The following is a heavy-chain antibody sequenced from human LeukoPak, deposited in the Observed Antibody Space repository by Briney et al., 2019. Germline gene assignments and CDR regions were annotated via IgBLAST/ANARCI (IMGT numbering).Heavy chain of an antibody. J-gene: IGHJ6*03. CDR1: GYTFTGYY. D-gene: IGHD2-2*01. CDR3: ARVPIVVVPAAMPYYYYYYMDV. Sequence: GASVKVSCKASGYTFTGYYMHWVRQAPGRGLEWMGWINPNSGGTNYAQKFQGRVTMTRDTSISTAYMELSRLRSDDTAVYYCARVPIVVVPAAMPYYYYYYMDVWGKGTTVTISS. V-gene: IGHV1-2*02. CDR2: INPNSGGT.